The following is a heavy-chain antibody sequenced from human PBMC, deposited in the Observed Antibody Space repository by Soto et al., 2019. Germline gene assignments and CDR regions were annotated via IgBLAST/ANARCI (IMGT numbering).Heavy chain of an antibody. Sequence: GGSLRLSCAASGFTFSNFAMYWVRQAPGKGLEWVALISDDGNKKYYADSVRGRFTVSRDNSKNTLYLQMNSLRAEDTAVFYCERGPPPKGYVAYFASWGRGTLVTVSS. CDR3: ERGPPPKGYVAYFAS. CDR1: GFTFSNFA. V-gene: IGHV3-30-3*01. J-gene: IGHJ4*02. D-gene: IGHD2-15*01. CDR2: ISDDGNKK.